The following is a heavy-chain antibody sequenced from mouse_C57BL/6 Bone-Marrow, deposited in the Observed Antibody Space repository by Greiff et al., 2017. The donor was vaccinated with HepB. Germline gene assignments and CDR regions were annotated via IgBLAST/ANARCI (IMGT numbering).Heavy chain of an antibody. V-gene: IGHV8-8*01. CDR2: IWWDDDK. CDR3: ARIPDYYGSSDYAMDY. CDR1: GFSLSTFGMG. Sequence: QVTLKECGPGILQPSQTLSLTCSFSGFSLSTFGMGVGWIRQPSGKGLEWLAHIWWDDDKYYNPALKSRLTISKDTSKNQVFLKIANVDTADTATYYCARIPDYYGSSDYAMDYWGQGTSVTVSS. J-gene: IGHJ4*01. D-gene: IGHD1-1*01.